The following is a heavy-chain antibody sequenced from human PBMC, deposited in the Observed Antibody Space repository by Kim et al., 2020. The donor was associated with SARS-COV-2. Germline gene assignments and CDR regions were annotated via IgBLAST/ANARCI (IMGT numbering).Heavy chain of an antibody. Sequence: SETLSLTCTVSGGSISSGGYYWSWIRQHPGKGLEWIGYIYYSGSTYYNPSLKSRVTISVDTSKNQFSLKLSSVTAADTAVYYCARENEMEHTTPSSYFDYWGQGTLVTVSS. V-gene: IGHV4-31*03. CDR1: GGSISSGGYY. CDR3: ARENEMEHTTPSSYFDY. CDR2: IYYSGST. J-gene: IGHJ4*02. D-gene: IGHD1-1*01.